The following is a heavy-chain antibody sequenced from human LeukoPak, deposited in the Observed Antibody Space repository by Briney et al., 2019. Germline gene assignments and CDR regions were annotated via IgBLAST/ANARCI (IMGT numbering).Heavy chain of an antibody. D-gene: IGHD3-9*01. V-gene: IGHV1-8*03. CDR1: GYTFTSYD. CDR3: TRSGLRYFDWSDSANRFDP. CDR2: MNPNSGNT. J-gene: IGHJ5*02. Sequence: ASVKVSCKASGYTFTSYDINWVRQATGQGLEWMGWMNPNSGNTGYAQKFQGRVTITRNTSISTAYMELSSLRSEDTAVYYCTRSGLRYFDWSDSANRFDPWGQGTLVTVSS.